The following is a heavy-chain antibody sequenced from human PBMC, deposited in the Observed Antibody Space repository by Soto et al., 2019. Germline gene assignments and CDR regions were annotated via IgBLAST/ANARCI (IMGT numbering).Heavy chain of an antibody. V-gene: IGHV3-30*03. CDR1: GFTFSTYA. J-gene: IGHJ5*02. CDR3: ARGMGNNWNYIWFDP. D-gene: IGHD1-1*01. Sequence: QVRVVESGGGVVQPGRSLRLSCAASGFTFSTYAMHWVRQAPGKGLEWVAGASYDGNDKDYADSVKGRFTISRDNSKNTLYLQMSSLRVDDTAVYYCARGMGNNWNYIWFDPWGQGTLVTVSS. CDR2: ASYDGNDK.